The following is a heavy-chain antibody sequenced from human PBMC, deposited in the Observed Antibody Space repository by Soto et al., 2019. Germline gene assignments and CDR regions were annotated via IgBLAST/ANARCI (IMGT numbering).Heavy chain of an antibody. D-gene: IGHD6-19*01. J-gene: IGHJ4*02. CDR2: IYPGDSDT. V-gene: IGHV5-51*01. Sequence: AESQNICYTASGYIFSYYLSGWVRPTPGKGLEWLGMIYPGDSDTKYSPYFQGPFTISADKSNSTAYLQWSSLKASDTAMYFCARRACSSGPCDYWGQGTLVTVSS. CDR1: GYIFSYYL. CDR3: ARRACSSGPCDY.